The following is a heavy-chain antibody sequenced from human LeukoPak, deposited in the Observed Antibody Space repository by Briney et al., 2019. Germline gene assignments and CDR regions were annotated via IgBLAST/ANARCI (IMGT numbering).Heavy chain of an antibody. CDR1: GFTFSSYA. J-gene: IGHJ4*02. V-gene: IGHV3-23*01. CDR2: ISGGGGTT. D-gene: IGHD3-22*01. Sequence: GGSLGLSWAASGFTFSSYAMSWVRQAPGKGLEWVSAISGGGGTTYYADSVKGRFAVSRDNSKNTLYMQMNSLRAADTAVYYCAKRLHDSSGYDYWGQGTLVTVSP. CDR3: AKRLHDSSGYDY.